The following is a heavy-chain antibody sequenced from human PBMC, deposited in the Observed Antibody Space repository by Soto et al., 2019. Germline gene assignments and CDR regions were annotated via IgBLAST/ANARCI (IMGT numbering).Heavy chain of an antibody. J-gene: IGHJ6*03. CDR2: ISWNSGSI. V-gene: IGHV3-9*01. Sequence: EVQLVESGGGLVQPGRSLRLSCAASGFTFDDYAMHGVRHAPGKGLEWVAGISWNSGSIGYADSVKGRFTISRDNAKNSLYLQMNSLRAEDTALYYCAKGNDPHFWSGYYYMDVWGKGTTVTVSS. CDR3: AKGNDPHFWSGYYYMDV. CDR1: GFTFDDYA. D-gene: IGHD3-3*02.